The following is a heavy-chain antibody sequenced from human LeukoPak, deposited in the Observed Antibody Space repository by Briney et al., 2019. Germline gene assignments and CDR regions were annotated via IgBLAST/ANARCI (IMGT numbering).Heavy chain of an antibody. V-gene: IGHV4-4*07. CDR3: ARRYYSTSSLDS. CDR2: IYTSGST. Sequence: SETLSLTCTVSGGSISSYDWSWIRQPAGKGLEWIGRIYTSGSTNYNPSLKSRVTMSVDTSKNQFSLKLNSVTAADTAVYYCARRYYSTSSLDSWGQGTLVTVSS. J-gene: IGHJ4*02. D-gene: IGHD6-6*01. CDR1: GGSISSYD.